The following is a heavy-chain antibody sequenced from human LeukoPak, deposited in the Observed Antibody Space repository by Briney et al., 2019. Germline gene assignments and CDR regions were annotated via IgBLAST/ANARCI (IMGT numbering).Heavy chain of an antibody. D-gene: IGHD3-22*01. CDR3: AREIYYDSSAYDY. J-gene: IGHJ4*02. Sequence: SETLSLTCTVSGGSISGSTYYWAWIRQTPGKGLEWIGSVYYSGSMAYNPSLKGRPTLSVDTTNNHFSLSLGPVTAADTAVYYCAREIYYDSSAYDYWGQGTLVTVSS. V-gene: IGHV4-39*07. CDR1: GGSISGSTYY. CDR2: VYYSGSM.